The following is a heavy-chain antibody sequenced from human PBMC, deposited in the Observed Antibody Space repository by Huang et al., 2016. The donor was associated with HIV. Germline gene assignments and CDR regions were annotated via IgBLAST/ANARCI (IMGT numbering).Heavy chain of an antibody. CDR2: ISGSGVST. D-gene: IGHD3-10*01. Sequence: VQLLESGGGLVQPGGSRRLSCAASGFTFSSYAMSWVRQAPGKGLEWVSTISGSGVSTCHADSVKGRFTTSRDNSENMLYLQMHTLRAEDTVVYYCAKGEFVGESYFDQWGQGTLVTVSS. CDR1: GFTFSSYA. J-gene: IGHJ4*02. CDR3: AKGEFVGESYFDQ. V-gene: IGHV3-23*01.